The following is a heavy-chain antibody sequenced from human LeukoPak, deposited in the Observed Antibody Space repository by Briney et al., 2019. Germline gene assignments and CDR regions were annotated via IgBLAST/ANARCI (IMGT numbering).Heavy chain of an antibody. V-gene: IGHV1-8*01. CDR1: GYTFTSYD. D-gene: IGHD4-23*01. Sequence: ASVKVSCKASGYTFTSYDINWVRQATGQGLEWMGWMSPNSGNTGYAQKFQGRLTMTRDTSISTAYMELSSLRSEDTAVYYRARDYGGNSGWFDPWGQGTLVTVSS. CDR3: ARDYGGNSGWFDP. CDR2: MSPNSGNT. J-gene: IGHJ5*02.